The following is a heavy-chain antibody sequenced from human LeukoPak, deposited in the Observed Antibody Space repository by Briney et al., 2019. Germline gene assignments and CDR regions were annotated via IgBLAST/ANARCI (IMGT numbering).Heavy chain of an antibody. CDR2: ISSSSSTI. Sequence: GGSLRLSCAASGFTFSSYSMNWVRQAPGKGLEWVSYISSSSSTIYYADSVKGRFTISRDNAKNSLYLQMNSLRAEDTAVYYCARDRVAATLYYYYYMDVWGKGTTVTVSS. D-gene: IGHD6-25*01. J-gene: IGHJ6*03. CDR1: GFTFSSYS. V-gene: IGHV3-48*01. CDR3: ARDRVAATLYYYYYMDV.